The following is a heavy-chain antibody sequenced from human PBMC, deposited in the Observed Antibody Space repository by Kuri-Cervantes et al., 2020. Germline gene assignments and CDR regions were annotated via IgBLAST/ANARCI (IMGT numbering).Heavy chain of an antibody. D-gene: IGHD4-11*01. V-gene: IGHV4-59*08. CDR3: ARHRLTTVYDAFDI. CDR2: MYHSGST. CDR1: GGSISSYY. Sequence: GSLRLSCTVSGGSISSYYWSWIRQPPGKGLEWIGSMYHSGSTYYNPSLKSRVTISVDTSKNQISLKLSSVTAADTAVYYCARHRLTTVYDAFDIWGRGTMVTVSS. J-gene: IGHJ3*02.